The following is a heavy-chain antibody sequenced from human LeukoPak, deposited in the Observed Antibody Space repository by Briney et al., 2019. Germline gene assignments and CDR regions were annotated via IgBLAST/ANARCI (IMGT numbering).Heavy chain of an antibody. CDR3: AKGPKLGDGFHCDS. J-gene: IGHJ4*02. CDR2: ISSSSSTI. Sequence: GALRLSCAASGFTFSSYSMNWVRQAPGKGLEWVSYISSSSSTIYYADSVKGRFTISSDISKNTLHLQMNSLRVEGSAVYYCAKGPKLGDGFHCDSWGQGTLVTVSS. D-gene: IGHD5-24*01. CDR1: GFTFSSYS. V-gene: IGHV3-48*01.